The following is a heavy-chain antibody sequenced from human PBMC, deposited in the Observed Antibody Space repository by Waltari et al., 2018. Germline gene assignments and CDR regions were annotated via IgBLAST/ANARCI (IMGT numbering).Heavy chain of an antibody. V-gene: IGHV3-23*01. Sequence: EVQLSESGGGLVQPGGSLRLSCVGSGFTFSDHGFSWVRLAPGEGLKWVSGGTARGQDTDYADSVKGRFIISRDSSKKAVYLQMNSLRVEDTALYYCAKIDCGNPGCRRMDFWGQGTLVTVSS. CDR1: GFTFSDHG. CDR2: GTARGQDT. D-gene: IGHD2-15*01. J-gene: IGHJ4*02. CDR3: AKIDCGNPGCRRMDF.